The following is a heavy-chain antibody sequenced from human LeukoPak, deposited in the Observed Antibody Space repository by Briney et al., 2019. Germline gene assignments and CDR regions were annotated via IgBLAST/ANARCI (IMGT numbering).Heavy chain of an antibody. D-gene: IGHD5-12*01. J-gene: IGHJ4*02. CDR3: ARDIGNSGFNLDY. V-gene: IGHV3-33*01. CDR1: GFTFSTHG. CDR2: IWHDGGRK. Sequence: PGGSLRHSCEEPGFTFSTHGFHWVRQAPGKGLEWVSVIWHDGGRKEYADSVRGRFTISRDNSNLYLQMNSLRAEDTAIYYCARDIGNSGFNLDYWGQGTPVTVSS.